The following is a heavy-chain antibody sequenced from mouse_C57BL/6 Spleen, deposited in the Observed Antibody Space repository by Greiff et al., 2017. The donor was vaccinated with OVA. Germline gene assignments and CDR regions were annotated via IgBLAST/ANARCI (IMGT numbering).Heavy chain of an antibody. CDR2: IYPGSGNT. CDR1: GYTFTDYS. Sequence: QVQLQQSGAELVRPGASVKLSCKASGYTFTDYSINWVKQRPGQGLEWIARIYPGSGNTYYNEKFKGKATLTAEKSSSTAYMQLSSLTSEDSAVYFCARGTAEDYWGQGTTLTVSS. J-gene: IGHJ2*01. D-gene: IGHD3-1*01. V-gene: IGHV1-76*01. CDR3: ARGTAEDY.